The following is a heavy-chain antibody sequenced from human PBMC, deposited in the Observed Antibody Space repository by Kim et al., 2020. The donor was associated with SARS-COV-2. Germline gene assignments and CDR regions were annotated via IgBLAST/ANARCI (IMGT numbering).Heavy chain of an antibody. Sequence: GGSLRLSCAPSGFTFSSYSMSWVRQAPGKGLEWVSSISSSGAYIYYEDSVQGRFTISRDNAKNSLYLQMNSLRAEDTALYYCARHGVRSGYDYFFDYWGQGTLVTVSS. CDR3: ARHGVRSGYDYFFDY. J-gene: IGHJ4*01. CDR2: ISSSGAYI. V-gene: IGHV3-21*01. CDR1: GFTFSSYS. D-gene: IGHD5-12*01.